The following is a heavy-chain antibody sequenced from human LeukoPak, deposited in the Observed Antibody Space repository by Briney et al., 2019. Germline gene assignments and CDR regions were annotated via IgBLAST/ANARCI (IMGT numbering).Heavy chain of an antibody. CDR3: ARAKLNYCSGGSCYKPFDY. CDR2: INPNSGGT. CDR1: GYTFTGYY. J-gene: IGHJ4*02. V-gene: IGHV1-2*02. D-gene: IGHD2-15*01. Sequence: GASVKVSCKASGYTFTGYYMHWVRQAPGQGLEWMGWINPNSGGTNYAQKFQGRVTMTRDTSISTAYVELSRLRSDDTAVYYCARAKLNYCSGGSCYKPFDYWGQGTLVTVSS.